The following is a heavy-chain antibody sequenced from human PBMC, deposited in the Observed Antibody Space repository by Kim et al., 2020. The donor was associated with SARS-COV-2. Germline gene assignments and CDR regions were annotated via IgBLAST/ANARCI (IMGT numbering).Heavy chain of an antibody. CDR1: GFTFSSYA. CDR2: ISYDGSNK. J-gene: IGHJ4*02. Sequence: GGSLRLSCAASGFTFSSYAMHWVRQAPGKGLEWVAVISYDGSNKYYADSVKGRFTISRDNSKNTLYLQMNSLRAEDTAVYYCARESDSRTFDYWGQETLV. CDR3: ARESDSRTFDY. V-gene: IGHV3-30*04. D-gene: IGHD3-22*01.